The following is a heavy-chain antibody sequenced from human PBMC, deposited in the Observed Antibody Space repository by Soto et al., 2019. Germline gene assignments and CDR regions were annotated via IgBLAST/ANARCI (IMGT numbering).Heavy chain of an antibody. V-gene: IGHV3-9*01. CDR1: GFSLDHYA. D-gene: IGHD2-15*01. CDR3: VXDNVGVYCSGGSCYFDY. J-gene: IGHJ4*02. CDR2: ISWDSGVI. Sequence: SLRLSCVASGFSLDHYAMHWVRQAPGEGLEWVSGISWDSGVIDYADSVRGRFTISRDNAKNSLYLQMTSLRAEDTALYYCVXDNVGVYCSGGSCYFDYWSQGSLVTVSS.